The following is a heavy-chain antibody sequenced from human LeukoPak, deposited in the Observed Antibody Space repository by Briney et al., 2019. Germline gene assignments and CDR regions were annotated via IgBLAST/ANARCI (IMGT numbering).Heavy chain of an antibody. D-gene: IGHD1-26*01. CDR2: INPSGGST. CDR3: ARDRIGGATFGWFDP. J-gene: IGHJ5*02. V-gene: IGHV1-46*01. Sequence: ASVKVSCKASGYTSTSYYMHWVRQAPGQGLEWMGIINPSGGSTSYAQKFQGRVTMTRDTSMSTVYMELSSLRSEDTAVYYCARDRIGGATFGWFDPWGQGTLVTVSS. CDR1: GYTSTSYY.